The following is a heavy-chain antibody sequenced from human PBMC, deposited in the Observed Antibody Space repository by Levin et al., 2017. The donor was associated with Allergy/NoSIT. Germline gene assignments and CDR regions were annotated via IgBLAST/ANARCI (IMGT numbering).Heavy chain of an antibody. V-gene: IGHV4-31*03. CDR1: GGSISSGGYY. D-gene: IGHD6-13*01. CDR3: ARVHDGDGYSSSWYSS. J-gene: IGHJ5*02. Sequence: PSETLSLTCTVSGGSISSGGYYWSWIRQHPGKGLEWIGYIYYSGSTYYNPSLKSRVTISVDTSKNQFSLKLSSVTAADTAVYYCARVHDGDGYSSSWYSSWGQGTLVTVSS. CDR2: IYYSGST.